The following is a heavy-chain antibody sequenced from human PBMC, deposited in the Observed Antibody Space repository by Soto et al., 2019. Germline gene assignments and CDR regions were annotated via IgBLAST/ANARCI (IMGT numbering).Heavy chain of an antibody. V-gene: IGHV4-59*01. CDR1: GGSISSYY. J-gene: IGHJ6*02. CDR3: ARDRLTIFGHYGMDV. D-gene: IGHD3-3*01. Sequence: PSETLSLTCTVSGGSISSYYWSWIRQPPGKGLEWIGYIYYSGSTNYNPSLKSRVTISVDTSKNQFSLKLSSVTAADAAVYYCARDRLTIFGHYGMDVWGQGTTVTVSS. CDR2: IYYSGST.